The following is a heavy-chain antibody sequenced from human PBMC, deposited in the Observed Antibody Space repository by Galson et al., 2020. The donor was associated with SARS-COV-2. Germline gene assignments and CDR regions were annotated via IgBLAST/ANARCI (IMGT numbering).Heavy chain of an antibody. CDR1: GFTFSSYD. D-gene: IGHD3-22*01. CDR3: ARGSYDSSGYYYRYYYYYMGV. Sequence: GGSLRLSCAASGFTFSSYDMHWVRQATGKGLEWVSAIGTAGDTYYPGSVKGRFTISRENAKNSLYLQMNSLRAGDTAVYYCARGSYDSSGYYYRYYYYYMGVWGKGTTVTVSS. V-gene: IGHV3-13*01. J-gene: IGHJ6*03. CDR2: IGTAGDT.